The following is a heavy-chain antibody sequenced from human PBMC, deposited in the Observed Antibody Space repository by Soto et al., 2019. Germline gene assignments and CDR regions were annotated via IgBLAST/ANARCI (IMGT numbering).Heavy chain of an antibody. CDR3: AREACSGGSCSDPPDY. Sequence: QVQLVQSGAEVKKPGSSVKVSCKASGGTFSSYAISWVRQAPGQGLEWMGGIIPIFGTANYAQKFQGRVTITAEESTSTDYKELSSLRSEDTAVYYCAREACSGGSCSDPPDYGGQGTLVTVSS. D-gene: IGHD2-15*01. CDR1: GGTFSSYA. V-gene: IGHV1-69*12. J-gene: IGHJ4*02. CDR2: IIPIFGTA.